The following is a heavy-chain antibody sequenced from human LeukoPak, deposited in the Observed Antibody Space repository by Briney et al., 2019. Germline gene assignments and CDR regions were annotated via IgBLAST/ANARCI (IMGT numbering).Heavy chain of an antibody. CDR1: GGSISSYS. V-gene: IGHV4-59*01. D-gene: IGHD3-22*01. CDR2: VHYSGSP. CDR3: ARERLGYYDRSGLDY. Sequence: SETLSLTCTVSGGSISSYSWSWVRQPPGMGLEWIGYVHYSGSPNYNPSLKSRVTMSVDTSKNQFSLKLSSVTAADTAVYYCARERLGYYDRSGLDYWGQGTLVTVSS. J-gene: IGHJ4*02.